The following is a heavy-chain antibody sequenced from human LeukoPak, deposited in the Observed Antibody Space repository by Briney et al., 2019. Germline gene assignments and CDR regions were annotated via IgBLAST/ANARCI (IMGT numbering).Heavy chain of an antibody. CDR3: ARGGEYYDSSGYYPPHFDY. D-gene: IGHD3-22*01. V-gene: IGHV4-59*01. J-gene: IGHJ4*02. CDR2: TYYSGNT. CDR1: GGSISSYY. Sequence: SETLSLTCTVSGGSISSYYWSWIRQPPGKGLEWIGYTYYSGNTNYNPSLKSPVTISVDTSKNQFSLKLRSVTAADTAVYYCARGGEYYDSSGYYPPHFDYWGQGTLVTVSS.